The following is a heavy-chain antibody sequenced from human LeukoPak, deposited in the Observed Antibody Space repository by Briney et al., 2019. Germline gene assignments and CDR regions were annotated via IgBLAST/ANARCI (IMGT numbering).Heavy chain of an antibody. V-gene: IGHV4-59*01. CDR3: ARRSGGGWGYYFDY. Sequence: PSETLSLTCTVSSGSISSYYWSWIRQPPGKGLEWIGYIYYSGSTNYNPSLKSRVTISVDTSKNQFSLKLSSVTAADTAVYYCARRSGGGWGYYFDYWGQGTLVTVSS. J-gene: IGHJ4*02. CDR2: IYYSGST. CDR1: SGSISSYY. D-gene: IGHD7-27*01.